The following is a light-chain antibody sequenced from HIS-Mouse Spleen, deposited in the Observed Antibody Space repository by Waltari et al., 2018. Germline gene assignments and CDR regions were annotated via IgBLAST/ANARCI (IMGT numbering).Light chain of an antibody. CDR2: QDS. J-gene: IGLJ3*02. CDR1: TLGANY. CDR3: QAWDSSTAV. V-gene: IGLV3-1*01. Sequence: SYELTQPPSVSVSPGQTASIPCSGDTLGANYSCWYQQKPGQSPVLVIYQDSKRPSGIPERFSGSNSGNTATLTISGTQAMDEADYYCQAWDSSTAVFGGGTKLTVL.